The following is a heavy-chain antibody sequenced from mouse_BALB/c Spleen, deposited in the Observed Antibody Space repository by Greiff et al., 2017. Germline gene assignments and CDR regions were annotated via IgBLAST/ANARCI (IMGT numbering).Heavy chain of an antibody. CDR3: ARIAEDEAWFAY. Sequence: QVTLKVCGPGILQPSQTLSLTCSFSGFSLSTYGIGVGWIRQPSGKGLEWLAHIWWNDNKYYNTALKSRLTISKDTSNNQVFLKIASVDTADTATYYCARIAEDEAWFAYWGQGTLVTVSA. CDR1: GFSLSTYGIG. CDR2: IWWNDNK. V-gene: IGHV8-11*01. J-gene: IGHJ3*01.